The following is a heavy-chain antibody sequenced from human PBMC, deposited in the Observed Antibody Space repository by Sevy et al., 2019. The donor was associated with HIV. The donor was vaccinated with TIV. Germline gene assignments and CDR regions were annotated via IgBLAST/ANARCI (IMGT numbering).Heavy chain of an antibody. V-gene: IGHV4-38-2*01. J-gene: IGHJ4*02. CDR3: AGVENSSGWYDYYYFDY. CDR2: IYHSGST. D-gene: IGHD6-19*01. Sequence: SETLSLTCAVSGYSISSGYYWGWIRQPPGKGLEWIGSIYHSGSTYYNPSLKSRVTISVDTSKNQFSLRLSSVTAADTAVYYCAGVENSSGWYDYYYFDYWGQGTLVTVSS. CDR1: GYSISSGYY.